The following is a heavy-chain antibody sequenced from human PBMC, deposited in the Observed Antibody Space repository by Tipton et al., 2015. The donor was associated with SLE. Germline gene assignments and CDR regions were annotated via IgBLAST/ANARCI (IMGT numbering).Heavy chain of an antibody. J-gene: IGHJ3*02. CDR1: GYNLITHW. D-gene: IGHD1-26*01. V-gene: IGHV5-51*03. CDR3: ARRLVGPAGDVFDI. Sequence: QLVQSGAEVKKPGESLRISCKASGYNLITHWIGWVRQMPGKGLEWMGIIYPGDSYTTYSPSLQGHVTFSVDKSISTAYLQWRSLEASDTATYYCARRLVGPAGDVFDIWGQGTMVTVSS. CDR2: IYPGDSYT.